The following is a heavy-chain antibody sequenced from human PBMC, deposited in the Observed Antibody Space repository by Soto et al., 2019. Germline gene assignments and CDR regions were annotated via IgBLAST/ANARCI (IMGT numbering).Heavy chain of an antibody. V-gene: IGHV3-74*01. CDR2: INSGGSGT. CDR1: GFTFSSDW. J-gene: IGHJ4*02. D-gene: IGHD2-8*01. CDR3: AKVKEDIVLMVYANYYFDY. Sequence: TGGSLRLSCAASGFTFSSDWMHWVRQTPEKGLVWVSHINSGGSGTSYADSVKGRFTISRDNSKNTLYLQMNSLRAEDTAVYYCAKVKEDIVLMVYANYYFDYWGQGTLVTVSS.